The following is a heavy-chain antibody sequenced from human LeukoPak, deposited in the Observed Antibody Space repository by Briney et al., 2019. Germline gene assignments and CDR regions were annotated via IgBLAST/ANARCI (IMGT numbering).Heavy chain of an antibody. CDR1: GFTFSIYA. CDR2: ISGSGGST. CDR3: TKGHGTGRTDYYGSGSYYDY. Sequence: GGSLRLSSAASGFTFSIYAMNWVRQAPGKGLEWVSVISGSGGSTYYADSVKGRFTISRDNSKDTLHLQMNSLRAEDTAVYYCTKGHGTGRTDYYGSGSYYDYWGQGTLVTVSS. J-gene: IGHJ4*02. D-gene: IGHD3-10*01. V-gene: IGHV3-23*01.